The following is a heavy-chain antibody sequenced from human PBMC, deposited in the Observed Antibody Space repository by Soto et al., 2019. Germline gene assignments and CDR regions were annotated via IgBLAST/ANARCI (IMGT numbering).Heavy chain of an antibody. CDR2: IIPIFGTA. CDR3: ARNLPGDCSGGSCYPRGAFDI. V-gene: IGHV1-69*01. CDR1: GGTFSSYA. Sequence: QVQLVQSGAEVMKPGSSVKVSCKASGGTFSSYAISWVRQAPGQGLEWMGGIIPIFGTANYAQKFQGRVTITADESTSTAYMELSSLRSEDTAVYYCARNLPGDCSGGSCYPRGAFDIWGQGTMVTVSS. J-gene: IGHJ3*02. D-gene: IGHD2-15*01.